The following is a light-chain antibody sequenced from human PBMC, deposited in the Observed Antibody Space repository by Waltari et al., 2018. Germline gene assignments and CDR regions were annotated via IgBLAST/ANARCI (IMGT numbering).Light chain of an antibody. CDR1: AFPKQY. Sequence: SYDLTQPASVSVSPGQTARITCSGDAFPKQYAYWYQKKPGQAPVLTIYKDTERPSGIPERCSGSTSGTIVTLTITGVLAEDEAQYYCQSADSSERWVFGGGTKLTVL. J-gene: IGLJ3*02. V-gene: IGLV3-25*03. CDR2: KDT. CDR3: QSADSSERWV.